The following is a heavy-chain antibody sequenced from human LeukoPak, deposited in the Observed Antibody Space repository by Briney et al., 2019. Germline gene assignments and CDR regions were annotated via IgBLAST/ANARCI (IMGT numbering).Heavy chain of an antibody. J-gene: IGHJ5*02. CDR3: GRFGYVSAVDP. CDR1: GFPFSSYW. CDR2: IEPAGSAT. D-gene: IGHD2-15*01. V-gene: IGHV3-7*01. Sequence: GGSLRLSCGASGFPFSSYWMTWLRQAPGKGLEFVANIEPAGSATYYADSVKGRFTISRDNTKNLLYLQMNSLTAEDSAVYHCGRFGYVSAVDPWGQGALVTVSS.